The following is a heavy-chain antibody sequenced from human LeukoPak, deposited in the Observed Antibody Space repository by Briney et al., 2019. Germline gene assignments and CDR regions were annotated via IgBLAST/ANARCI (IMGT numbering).Heavy chain of an antibody. CDR1: GYSISSGYY. Sequence: SETLSLTCTVSGYSISSGYYWGWIRQPPGKGLEWIGSIYHSGSTYCNPSLKSRVTISVDTSKNQFSLKLSSVTAADTAVYYCARQGLVGATTEINIDYWGQGTLVTVSS. CDR2: IYHSGST. D-gene: IGHD1-26*01. V-gene: IGHV4-38-2*02. J-gene: IGHJ4*02. CDR3: ARQGLVGATTEINIDY.